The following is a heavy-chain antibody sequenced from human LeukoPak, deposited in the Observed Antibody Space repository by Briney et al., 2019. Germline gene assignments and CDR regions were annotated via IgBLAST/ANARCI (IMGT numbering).Heavy chain of an antibody. V-gene: IGHV3-33*01. Sequence: GGSLRLSCAASGFTFSSYGMHWVRQAPGKGLEWVAVIWYDGSNKYYADSVKGRFTISRDNAKNSLYLQMNSLRAEDTAVYYCASDSSSGWFHYYYGMDVWGQGTTVTVSS. CDR2: IWYDGSNK. J-gene: IGHJ6*02. CDR3: ASDSSSGWFHYYYGMDV. CDR1: GFTFSSYG. D-gene: IGHD6-19*01.